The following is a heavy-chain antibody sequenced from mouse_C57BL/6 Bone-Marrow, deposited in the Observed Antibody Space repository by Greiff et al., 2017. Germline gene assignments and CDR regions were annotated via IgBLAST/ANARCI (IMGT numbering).Heavy chain of an antibody. CDR2: IYPGGGYT. CDR3: ARWGGYTWFDY. Sequence: QVQLQQSGAELVRPGTSVKMSCKASGYTFTTYWIGWAKQRPGHGLEWIGDIYPGGGYTNYNEKFKGKATLTADKSSSTAYMQFSSLTSEYSAIYYWARWGGYTWFDYWGQGTLVTVSA. V-gene: IGHV1-63*01. D-gene: IGHD2-2*01. CDR1: GYTFTTYW. J-gene: IGHJ3*01.